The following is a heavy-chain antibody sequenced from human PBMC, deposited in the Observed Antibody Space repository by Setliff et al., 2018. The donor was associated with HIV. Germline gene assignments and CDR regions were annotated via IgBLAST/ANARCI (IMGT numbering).Heavy chain of an antibody. V-gene: IGHV5-51*01. CDR2: INPSDSET. D-gene: IGHD4-4*01. Sequence: PGESLKISCKASAVTFISFWIGWVRQMPGKGLEWMGVINPSDSETRYSPSFQGQVTISADKSINTAYLQWSSLRASDTAMYYCARHVIPYSNSLRVYMDVWGKGTTVTVSS. CDR1: AVTFISFW. J-gene: IGHJ6*03. CDR3: ARHVIPYSNSLRVYMDV.